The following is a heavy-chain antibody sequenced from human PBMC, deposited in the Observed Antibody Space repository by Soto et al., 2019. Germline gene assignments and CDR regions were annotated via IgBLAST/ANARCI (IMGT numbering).Heavy chain of an antibody. CDR3: ARDKVNIGVDGIHYFYGMDV. D-gene: IGHD6-19*01. Sequence: QVQLQESGPGLVKPSETLSLTCTVSGGSISSYYWSWIRQPPGKGLEWIGYIYYSGSTKYNPSLRRRVSISVDTSKHQFSLKLSSVTAADTAVYYCARDKVNIGVDGIHYFYGMDVWGQGTTVTVSS. CDR2: IYYSGST. CDR1: GGSISSYY. J-gene: IGHJ6*02. V-gene: IGHV4-59*01.